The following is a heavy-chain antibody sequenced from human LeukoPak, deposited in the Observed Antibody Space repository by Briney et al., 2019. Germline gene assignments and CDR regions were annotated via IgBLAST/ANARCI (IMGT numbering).Heavy chain of an antibody. V-gene: IGHV3-7*01. CDR2: IKQDGSEK. CDR1: GFTFSSYW. CDR3: ARFNSAYYYDSSGYYYPQGWFDP. Sequence: PGGSLRLSCAASGFTFSSYWMSWVRQAPGKGLEWVAHIKQDGSEKYYVDSVKGRFTISRDNAKNSLYLQMNSLRAEDTAVYYCARFNSAYYYDSSGYYYPQGWFDPWGQGTLVTVSS. D-gene: IGHD3-22*01. J-gene: IGHJ5*02.